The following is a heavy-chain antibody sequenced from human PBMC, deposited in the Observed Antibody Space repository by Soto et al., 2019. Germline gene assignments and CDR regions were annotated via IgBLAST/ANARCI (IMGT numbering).Heavy chain of an antibody. CDR1: GDSVSSNRAA. V-gene: IGHV6-1*01. Sequence: SQTLSLTCAISGDSVSSNRAAWNWIRQSPSRGLEWLGSTYYRSKWYNDYAVSVKSRITINPDTTKNQFYLQMNSVTPEDTAVYYCARVSDSSSWYNYFDYWGQGTLVTVSS. D-gene: IGHD6-13*01. CDR3: ARVSDSSSWYNYFDY. CDR2: TYYRSKWYN. J-gene: IGHJ4*02.